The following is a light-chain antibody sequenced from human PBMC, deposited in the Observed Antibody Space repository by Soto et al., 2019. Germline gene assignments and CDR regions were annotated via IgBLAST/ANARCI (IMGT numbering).Light chain of an antibody. CDR3: QRYNNWPLT. CDR2: DSS. J-gene: IGKJ4*01. CDR1: QSVSSD. V-gene: IGKV3-15*01. Sequence: EIVMTQSPATLSVSPGERVTLSCRASQSVSSDLAWYHQKPGQTPRLLIYDSSTRAIGIPIRFSGSRSGTEFILTINGLQFEDFAVYYCQRYNNWPLTFGGGTKVDIK.